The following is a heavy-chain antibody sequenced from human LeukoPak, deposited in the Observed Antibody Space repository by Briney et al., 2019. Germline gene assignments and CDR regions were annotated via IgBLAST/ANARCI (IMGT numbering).Heavy chain of an antibody. CDR1: EFIVTNYN. V-gene: IGHV3-66*02. Sequence: GGSLRLSCAASEFIVTNYNMNWVRQAPGKGLEWVSNIFDDGTTYYADSVKGRFSISRDISKNTAYLQMNSLRVEDTAVYYCARDPNVGYAFFDYWGQGTVVTVSS. D-gene: IGHD2-8*01. J-gene: IGHJ4*02. CDR2: IFDDGTT. CDR3: ARDPNVGYAFFDY.